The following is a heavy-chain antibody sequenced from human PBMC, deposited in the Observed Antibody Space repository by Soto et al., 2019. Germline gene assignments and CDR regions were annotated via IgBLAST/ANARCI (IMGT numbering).Heavy chain of an antibody. Sequence: QVQLVQSGAEVRKPGSSVKVSCKASGGTFSSHAISWVRQAPGQGLEWMGGIIPIFGTANHAQKLQGRVTIIADESTSTVYMELSSLRSEDTAMYYCARGWGYDSNDYYYAYWGQGILVIVSS. CDR2: IIPIFGTA. J-gene: IGHJ4*02. CDR1: GGTFSSHA. D-gene: IGHD3-22*01. CDR3: ARGWGYDSNDYYYAY. V-gene: IGHV1-69*01.